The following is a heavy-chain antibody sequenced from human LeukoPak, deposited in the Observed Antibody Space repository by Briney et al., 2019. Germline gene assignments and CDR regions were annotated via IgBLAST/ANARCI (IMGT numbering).Heavy chain of an antibody. V-gene: IGHV3-23*01. Sequence: PGGSLRLSCAASGFTFSSYWMHWVRQAPGKGLVWVSGISDSGGRTYNADSVKGRFTISRDNSKNTLYLQMNSLRVEDTAVYYCAKGTLRGSSNWYHHGMDVWGQGTTVTVSS. CDR2: ISDSGGRT. D-gene: IGHD6-13*01. CDR1: GFTFSSYW. J-gene: IGHJ6*02. CDR3: AKGTLRGSSNWYHHGMDV.